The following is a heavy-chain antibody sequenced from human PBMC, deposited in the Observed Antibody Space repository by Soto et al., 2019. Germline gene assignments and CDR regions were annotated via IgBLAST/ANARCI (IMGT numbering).Heavy chain of an antibody. CDR1: GFIVSDNY. D-gene: IGHD4-4*01. Sequence: GGSLRLSCAVSGFIVSDNYMNWVRQAPGKGLEWVSVIYSDGRTYYADSLKGRFSLSRDNSKNTVYLRMTGLRAEDTAIYYCARDRSYSNYDGFDYWGQGTLVTVSS. J-gene: IGHJ4*02. V-gene: IGHV3-66*01. CDR2: IYSDGRT. CDR3: ARDRSYSNYDGFDY.